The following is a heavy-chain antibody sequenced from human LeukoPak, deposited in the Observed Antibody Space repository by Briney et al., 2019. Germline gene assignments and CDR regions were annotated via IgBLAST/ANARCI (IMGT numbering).Heavy chain of an antibody. CDR3: ARDWSRFGELLYY. Sequence: PGRSLRLSCAASGFTFSRSGMHWVRQAPGKGLEWVAVIWYDGSNKYYADSVKGRFTISRDNSKNTLYLQMNSLRAEDTAVYSCARDWSRFGELLYYWGQGTLVTVSS. D-gene: IGHD3-10*01. J-gene: IGHJ4*02. CDR1: GFTFSRSG. V-gene: IGHV3-33*01. CDR2: IWYDGSNK.